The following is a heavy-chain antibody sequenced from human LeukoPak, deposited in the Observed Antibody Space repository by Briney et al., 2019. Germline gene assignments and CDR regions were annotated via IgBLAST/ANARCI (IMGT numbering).Heavy chain of an antibody. CDR2: ISWNSGSI. CDR1: GFTFDDYA. CDR3: AKDRIEMAIYAFDI. D-gene: IGHD5-24*01. J-gene: IGHJ3*02. Sequence: PGRSLRLSCAASGFTFDDYAMHWVRQVPGKGLEWVSGISWNSGSIGYADSVKGRFTISRENAKNSLYLQMNSLRAEDTALYYCAKDRIEMAIYAFDIWGQGTMVTVSS. V-gene: IGHV3-9*01.